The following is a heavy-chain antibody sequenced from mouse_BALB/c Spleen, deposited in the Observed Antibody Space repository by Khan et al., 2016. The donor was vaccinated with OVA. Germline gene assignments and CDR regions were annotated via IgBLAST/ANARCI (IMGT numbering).Heavy chain of an antibody. CDR2: INPDSRTI. CDR3: ARHYRYDGRAWFAY. J-gene: IGHJ3*01. Sequence: EVQLQESGGGLVQPGGSLKLSCAASGFDFSRYWMSWVRQAPGKGLEWIGEINPDSRTINYTPSLKDKLIISRDNAKNTLYLQMSKVRSEDTALYYCARHYRYDGRAWFAYWGQGTLVTVSA. CDR1: GFDFSRYW. D-gene: IGHD2-14*01. V-gene: IGHV4-1*02.